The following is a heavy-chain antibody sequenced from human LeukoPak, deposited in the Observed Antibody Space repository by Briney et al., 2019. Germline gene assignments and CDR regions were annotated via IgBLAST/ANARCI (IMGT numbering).Heavy chain of an antibody. CDR2: IYTSGST. CDR3: ARGVSEWLQDAFDI. J-gene: IGHJ3*02. D-gene: IGHD3-3*01. V-gene: IGHV4-4*07. Sequence: SETLSLTCTVSGGSISSYYWSWLRQPPGKGLEWIGRIYTSGSTNYNHSLNRRVTMSVDTSKNQFSMKMSSVTAADTAVYYCARGVSEWLQDAFDIWGQGTMVTVSS. CDR1: GGSISSYY.